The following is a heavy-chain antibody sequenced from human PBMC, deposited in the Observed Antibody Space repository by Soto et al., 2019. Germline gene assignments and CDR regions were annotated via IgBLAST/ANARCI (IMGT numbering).Heavy chain of an antibody. J-gene: IGHJ3*02. CDR3: ARDPVVPAAYPDAFDI. D-gene: IGHD2-2*01. V-gene: IGHV4-31*03. CDR2: IYYSGST. CDR1: GGSISSGSYY. Sequence: QVQLQESGPGLVKPSQTLSLTCTVSGGSISSGSYYWSWIRQHPGKGLEWIGYIYYSGSTYYNPSLKSRVTISVDTSKNQFSLKLSSVTAADTAVYYCARDPVVPAAYPDAFDIWGQGTMVTVSS.